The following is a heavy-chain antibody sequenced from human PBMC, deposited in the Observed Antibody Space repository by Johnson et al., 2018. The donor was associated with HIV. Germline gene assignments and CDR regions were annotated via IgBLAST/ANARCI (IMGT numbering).Heavy chain of an antibody. CDR1: GFTFDDYA. D-gene: IGHD3-10*01. CDR2: IRWDGALT. V-gene: IGHV3-43D*03. Sequence: VQPVESGGGLVQPGGSLRLSCAASGFTFDDYALHWVRQAPGNGLEWVSLIRWDGALTHYAASVKGRFTISRDNSRNSLYLQMKSLRPEDTALYYCARAEIYEGRVGDFAFDIWGRGTMVTVSS. CDR3: ARAEIYEGRVGDFAFDI. J-gene: IGHJ3*02.